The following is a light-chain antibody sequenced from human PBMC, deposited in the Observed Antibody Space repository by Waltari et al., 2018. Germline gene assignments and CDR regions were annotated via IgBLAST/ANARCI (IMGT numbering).Light chain of an antibody. CDR2: VAS. CDR3: QHYVRLPAT. CDR1: QIVSRT. V-gene: IGKV3-20*01. J-gene: IGKJ1*01. Sequence: ELVLTQSPGILSLSPGERATLSCRASQIVSRTLAWYQQKPGQAPRLLIYVASTRATGITDRFSGGGSGTDLSLTISRLEPEDFAVYYCQHYVRLPATFGQGTKVEIK.